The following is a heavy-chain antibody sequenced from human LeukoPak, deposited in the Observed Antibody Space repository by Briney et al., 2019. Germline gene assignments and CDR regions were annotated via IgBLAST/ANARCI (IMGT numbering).Heavy chain of an antibody. D-gene: IGHD1-1*01. CDR3: ARQHTAWYVGS. CDR1: GFSFSNYA. J-gene: IGHJ4*02. Sequence: GGSLRLSCAASGFSFSNYAMSWVRQAPGKGLEWVSGVSASGASTYSEDSVKGRFIISRDNSKNTVFLQMNSLRAEDTAVYYCARQHTAWYVGSWGQGILVTVSS. V-gene: IGHV3-23*01. CDR2: VSASGAST.